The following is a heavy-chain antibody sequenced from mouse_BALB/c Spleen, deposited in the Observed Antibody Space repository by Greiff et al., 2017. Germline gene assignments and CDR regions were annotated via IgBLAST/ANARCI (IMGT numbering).Heavy chain of an antibody. Sequence: VQLQQSGTVLARPGASVKMSCKASGYTFTSYWMHWVKQRPGQGLEWIGAIYPGNSDTSYNQKFKGKAKLTAVTSTSTAYMELSSLTNEDSAVYYCTRRVLRLHWYFDVWGAGTTVTVSS. D-gene: IGHD1-2*01. J-gene: IGHJ1*01. CDR3: TRRVLRLHWYFDV. CDR2: IYPGNSDT. CDR1: GYTFTSYW. V-gene: IGHV1-5*01.